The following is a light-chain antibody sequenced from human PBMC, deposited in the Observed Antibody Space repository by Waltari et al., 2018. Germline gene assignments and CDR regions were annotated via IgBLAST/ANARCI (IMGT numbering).Light chain of an antibody. CDR3: SSYTGSSPVV. V-gene: IGLV2-14*01. CDR1: SSDVGGYHY. Sequence: QSALTQPASVSVSPGQSITISCTGTSSDVGGYHYVSWYQQHPGKAPKLMIYEVSNRPSGVSNRFSGSKSGNTASLTISGLQAEDEADYYCSSYTGSSPVVFGGGTKLTVL. J-gene: IGLJ2*01. CDR2: EVS.